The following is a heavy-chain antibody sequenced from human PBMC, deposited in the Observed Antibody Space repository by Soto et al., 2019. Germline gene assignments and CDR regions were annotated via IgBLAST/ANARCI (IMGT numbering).Heavy chain of an antibody. CDR2: MYPGDSDT. Sequence: GESLKISCKGSGYTFTNYWIAWVRHMPGKGLEWMGIMYPGDSDTRYSPSFQGQVTISADKSISTAYLQWSSLKASDTAMYYCARPENYYYGLDVWGQGTTVTVSS. V-gene: IGHV5-51*01. CDR3: ARPENYYYGLDV. J-gene: IGHJ6*02. CDR1: GYTFTNYW.